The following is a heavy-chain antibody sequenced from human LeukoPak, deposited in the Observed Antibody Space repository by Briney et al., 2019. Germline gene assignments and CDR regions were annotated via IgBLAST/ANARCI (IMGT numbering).Heavy chain of an antibody. Sequence: AGGSLRLSCAASGFTFSSYAMSWVRQAPGKGLEWVSAISGSGGSTYYADSVKGRFTISRDHAKSTVYLQMNSLSAEDTGVYYCARDLQASCVWGQGTLVTVSS. CDR1: GFTFSSYA. CDR3: ARDLQASCV. V-gene: IGHV3-23*01. CDR2: ISGSGGST. J-gene: IGHJ4*02.